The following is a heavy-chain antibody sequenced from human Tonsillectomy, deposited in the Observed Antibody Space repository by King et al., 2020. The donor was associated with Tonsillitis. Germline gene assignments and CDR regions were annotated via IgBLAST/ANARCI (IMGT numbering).Heavy chain of an antibody. D-gene: IGHD6-13*01. Sequence: TLKESGPTLVKPTQTLTLTCTFSGFSLSTSGVGVGWIRQPPGKALEWIALIYWNDDKRYSPSLESRLTITKNTSKNQVVLTMTNMDPEDTATYYCAHNPVPSSLINFDYWGQGTLVTVSS. J-gene: IGHJ4*02. V-gene: IGHV2-5*01. CDR1: GFSLSTSGVG. CDR3: AHNPVPSSLINFDY. CDR2: IYWNDDK.